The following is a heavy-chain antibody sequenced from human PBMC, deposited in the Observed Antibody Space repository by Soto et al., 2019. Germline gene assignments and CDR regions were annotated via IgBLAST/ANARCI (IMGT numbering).Heavy chain of an antibody. V-gene: IGHV3-33*01. CDR2: IWYDGSNK. CDR1: GFTFSSYG. D-gene: IGHD6-13*01. J-gene: IGHJ5*02. Sequence: GGSLRLSCAASGFTFSSYGMHWVRQAPGKGLEWVAVIWYDGSNKYYADSVKGRFTISRDNSKNTLYLQMNSLRAEDTAVYYCASASYSSSWYFVDPWGQGPLVTVSS. CDR3: ASASYSSSWYFVDP.